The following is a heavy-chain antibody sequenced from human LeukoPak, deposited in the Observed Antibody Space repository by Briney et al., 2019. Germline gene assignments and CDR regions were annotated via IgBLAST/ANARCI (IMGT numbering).Heavy chain of an antibody. Sequence: GGSLRLSCEASEFSFSTYWMSWFRKAPGKGLEWVANIKEDGTEKYYVGSVKGRFTISRDNAKKSLYLQMNSLRDDDTAVYFCARSPAGDAWPPAYYMDVWGKGTTVTVSS. CDR1: EFSFSTYW. CDR2: IKEDGTEK. CDR3: ARSPAGDAWPPAYYMDV. J-gene: IGHJ6*03. D-gene: IGHD3-10*01. V-gene: IGHV3-7*01.